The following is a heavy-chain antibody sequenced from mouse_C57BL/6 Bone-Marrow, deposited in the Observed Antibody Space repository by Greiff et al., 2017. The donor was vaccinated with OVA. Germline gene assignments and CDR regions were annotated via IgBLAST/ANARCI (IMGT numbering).Heavy chain of an antibody. CDR3: TRSYRNYGDFDY. J-gene: IGHJ2*01. Sequence: QVQLQQSGAELVRPGASVTLSCKASGYTFTDYEMHWVKQTPVHGLEWIGAIDPETGGTAYNQKFTGKAILTADKSSSTAYMELRSLTSEDSAVYYCTRSYRNYGDFDYWGQGTTLTVSS. CDR1: GYTFTDYE. D-gene: IGHD2-5*01. CDR2: IDPETGGT. V-gene: IGHV1-15*01.